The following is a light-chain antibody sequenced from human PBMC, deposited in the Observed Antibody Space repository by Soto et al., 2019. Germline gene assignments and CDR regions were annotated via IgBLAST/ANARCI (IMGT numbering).Light chain of an antibody. J-gene: IGLJ2*01. Sequence: NFMLTQPRSVAGCPGKTVTISCSRRSGSVAANFGQWYQQPPGSAPTAVIFEDNQRPSGVPDRFSGSIDTSSTSASLTISGLKPEDEADYCCQSFDDTTVIFGGGTKLTVL. CDR1: SGSVAANF. V-gene: IGLV6-57*04. CDR2: EDN. CDR3: QSFDDTTVI.